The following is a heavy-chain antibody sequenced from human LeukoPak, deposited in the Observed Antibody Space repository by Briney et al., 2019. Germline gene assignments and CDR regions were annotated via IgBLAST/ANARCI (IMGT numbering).Heavy chain of an antibody. CDR3: ARDNTGSVRGVIISGSMDV. V-gene: IGHV3-21*01. CDR1: GFTFSSYS. D-gene: IGHD3-10*01. J-gene: IGHJ6*02. Sequence: PGGSLRLSCAASGFTFSSYSMNWVRQAPGKGLEWVSSISSSSSYIYYVDSVKGRFTISKDNAKNTLYLQMNSLRAEDTAVYYCARDNTGSVRGVIISGSMDVWGQGTTVTVSS. CDR2: ISSSSSYI.